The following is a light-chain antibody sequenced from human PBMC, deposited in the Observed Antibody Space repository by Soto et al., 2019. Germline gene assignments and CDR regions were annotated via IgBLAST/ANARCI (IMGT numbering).Light chain of an antibody. CDR3: QQSKNWLRP. CDR2: CAA. CDR1: HSGXRY. J-gene: IGKJ1*01. Sequence: QSAAAVSATPGERATLSCMARHSGXRYFAWYQQKPGQAPRVLXACAAERASGIPARFSGSGSGTDVPLTINSLKSEDVAVDYCQQSKNWLRPVGQVT. V-gene: IGKV3D-15*01.